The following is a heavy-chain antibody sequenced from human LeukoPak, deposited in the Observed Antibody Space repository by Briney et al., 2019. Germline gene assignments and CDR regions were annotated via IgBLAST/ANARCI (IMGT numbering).Heavy chain of an antibody. V-gene: IGHV3-30-3*01. CDR3: ARDSLDAFDI. Sequence: PGGSLRLSCAASGFTFSSHAMPWVRQAPGKGLEWVAVISYDGSNKYYADSVKGRFTISRDNSKNTPYLQMNSLRAEDTAVYYCARDSLDAFDIWGQGTMVTVSS. CDR2: ISYDGSNK. CDR1: GFTFSSHA. J-gene: IGHJ3*02.